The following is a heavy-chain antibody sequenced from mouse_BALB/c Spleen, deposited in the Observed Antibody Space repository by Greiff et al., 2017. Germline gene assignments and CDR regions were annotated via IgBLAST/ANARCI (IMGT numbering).Heavy chain of an antibody. D-gene: IGHD1-1*02. J-gene: IGHJ3*01. V-gene: IGHV1S16*01. CDR2: INPSNGGT. CDR3: TIKVGAWFAC. CDR1: GYTFTSYY. Sequence: VQLQQSGAELVKPGASVKLSCKASGYTFTSYYMYWVKQRPGQGLEWIGEINPSNGGTNFNEKFKSKATLTVDKSSSTAYMQLRSLTSEDSAVYYCTIKVGAWFACWGRGTLVTVSA.